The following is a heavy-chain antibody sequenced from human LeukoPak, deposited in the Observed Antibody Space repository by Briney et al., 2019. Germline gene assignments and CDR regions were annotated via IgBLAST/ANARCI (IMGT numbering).Heavy chain of an antibody. CDR2: ISPNSGGT. V-gene: IGHV1-2*02. J-gene: IGHJ4*02. CDR3: ARGRAQNEDQWLLQGY. D-gene: IGHD5-12*01. CDR1: GYTFTAYY. Sequence: ASVKVSCKASGYTFTAYYIHWVRQAPGQGLEWMGWISPNSGGTNYAQRFQGRVTVTRDTSISTAYMELGGLISDDTAVYYCARGRAQNEDQWLLQGYWGQGTLVTISS.